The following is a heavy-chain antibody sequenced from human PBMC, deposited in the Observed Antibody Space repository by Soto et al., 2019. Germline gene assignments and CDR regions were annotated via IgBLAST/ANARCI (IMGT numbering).Heavy chain of an antibody. V-gene: IGHV3-74*01. CDR3: ARARTSVGAAGKVDF. Sequence: EVQLVESGGGLILPGGSLRLSCAASGFTFNTHWMHWVRQAPGKGLVWVSRINSDGSITDYADSVKGRFSISRDNPRNTLYLQMNSLRPEGTAVYYCARARTSVGAAGKVDFWGQGTLVTVSS. D-gene: IGHD1-26*01. J-gene: IGHJ4*02. CDR1: GFTFNTHW. CDR2: INSDGSIT.